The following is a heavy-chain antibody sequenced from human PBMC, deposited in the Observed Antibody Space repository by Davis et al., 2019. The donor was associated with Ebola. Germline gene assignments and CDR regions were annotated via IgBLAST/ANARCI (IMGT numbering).Heavy chain of an antibody. CDR1: GFTFSSYA. Sequence: GESLKISCAASGFTFSSYAMHWVRQAPGKGLEWVAVISYDGSNKYYADSVKGRFTISRDNSKNTLYLQMNSLRAEDTAVYYCARGSIAARPGYYYGMDVWGQGTTVTVSS. J-gene: IGHJ6*02. V-gene: IGHV3-30-3*01. D-gene: IGHD6-6*01. CDR3: ARGSIAARPGYYYGMDV. CDR2: ISYDGSNK.